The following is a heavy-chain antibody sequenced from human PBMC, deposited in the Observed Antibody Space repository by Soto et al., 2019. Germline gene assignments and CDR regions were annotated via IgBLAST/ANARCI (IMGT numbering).Heavy chain of an antibody. D-gene: IGHD6-13*01. CDR3: ARDSSSWNWFDP. Sequence: SETLSLTCTVSGGSISSYYWSWIRQPPGKGLEWIEYIYYSGSTNYNPSLKSRVTISVDTSKNQFSLKLSSVTAADTAVYYCARDSSSWNWFDPWGQGTLVTVSS. CDR2: IYYSGST. V-gene: IGHV4-59*01. J-gene: IGHJ5*02. CDR1: GGSISSYY.